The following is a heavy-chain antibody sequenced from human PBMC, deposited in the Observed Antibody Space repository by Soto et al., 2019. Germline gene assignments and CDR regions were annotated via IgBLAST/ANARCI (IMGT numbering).Heavy chain of an antibody. D-gene: IGHD5-12*01. CDR2: ISSSSTI. CDR1: GFTFSSYS. CDR3: ARDLNIVATMDYYGMDV. Sequence: GGSLRLSCAASGFTFSSYSMNWVRQAPGKGLEWVSYISSSSTIYYADSVKGRFTISRDNAKNSLYLQMNSLRDEDTAVYYCARDLNIVATMDYYGMDVWGQGTTVTVSS. V-gene: IGHV3-48*02. J-gene: IGHJ6*02.